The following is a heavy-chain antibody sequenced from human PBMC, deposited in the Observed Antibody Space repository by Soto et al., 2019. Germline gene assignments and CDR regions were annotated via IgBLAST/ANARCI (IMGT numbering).Heavy chain of an antibody. V-gene: IGHV5-10-1*01. CDR3: ARHHVGGGYGMDV. D-gene: IGHD2-15*01. Sequence: KVSCKASGYSFTNHWIDWVRQMPGKGLEWMGRIDPSDSYTNYSPSFQGHVTISAGXXXXXAXLXWXXXXASXTAMYYCARHHVGGGYGMDVWGQGTTVTVSS. J-gene: IGHJ6*02. CDR1: GYSFTNHW. CDR2: IDPSDSYT.